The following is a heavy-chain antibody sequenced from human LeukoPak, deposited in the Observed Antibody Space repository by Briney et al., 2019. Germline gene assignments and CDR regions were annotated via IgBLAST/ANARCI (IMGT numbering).Heavy chain of an antibody. CDR1: GFTFSSYG. V-gene: IGHV3-30*02. CDR2: IRYDGSNK. Sequence: PGGSLRLSCAASGFTFSSYGMHWVRQAPGKGLEWVAFIRYDGSNKYYADSVKGRFTISRDNAKNSLYLQLNSLRAEDTAVYYCARDANYYDSRGENYFNCWGQGTLVTVSS. D-gene: IGHD3-22*01. CDR3: ARDANYYDSRGENYFNC. J-gene: IGHJ4*02.